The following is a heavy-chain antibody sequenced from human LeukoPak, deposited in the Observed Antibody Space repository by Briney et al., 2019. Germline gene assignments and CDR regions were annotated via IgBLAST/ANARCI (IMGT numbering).Heavy chain of an antibody. Sequence: SETLSLTCTFSSGSISSSNYYWGWIRQPPGKGLEWIGSIYYGGSTYYNPSLKSRVTISVDTSKNQFSLKLSSVTAADTAVYYCARHYYYDSSGLDDAFDIWGQGTMVTVSS. J-gene: IGHJ3*02. D-gene: IGHD3-22*01. V-gene: IGHV4-39*01. CDR2: IYYGGST. CDR3: ARHYYYDSSGLDDAFDI. CDR1: SGSISSSNYY.